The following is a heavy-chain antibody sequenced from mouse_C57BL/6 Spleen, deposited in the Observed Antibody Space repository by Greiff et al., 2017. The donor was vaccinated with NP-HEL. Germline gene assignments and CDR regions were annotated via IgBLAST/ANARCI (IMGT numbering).Heavy chain of an antibody. CDR3: ASGEGLRRDS. CDR2: SDPEDGET. D-gene: IGHD2-4*01. Sequence: EVQLQQSGAELVKPGASVKLSCTASGFNIKDYYMHWVKQRTEQGLEWTGRSDPEDGETKYAPKFQGKATITADTYSNTAYLQLSSLTSEDTAVYFCASGEGLRRDSWGQGTTLTVSS. J-gene: IGHJ2*01. CDR1: GFNIKDYY. V-gene: IGHV14-2*01.